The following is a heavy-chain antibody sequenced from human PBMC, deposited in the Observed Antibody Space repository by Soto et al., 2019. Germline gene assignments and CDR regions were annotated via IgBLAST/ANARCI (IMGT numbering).Heavy chain of an antibody. CDR2: VSPRGGGI. Sequence: EDHLLESGGGLVQPGGSLRLSCAASGFPFTANGRNGAPRAQVRGLGWVAGVSPRGGGISYADSVKGRFTISRDNSKDTLYLQMNSLRAEDTAVYHCAKSSSRAHYYGMDVWGQGTTVTVFS. V-gene: IGHV3-23*01. J-gene: IGHJ6*02. D-gene: IGHD2-2*01. CDR3: AKSSSRAHYYGMDV. CDR1: GFPFTANG.